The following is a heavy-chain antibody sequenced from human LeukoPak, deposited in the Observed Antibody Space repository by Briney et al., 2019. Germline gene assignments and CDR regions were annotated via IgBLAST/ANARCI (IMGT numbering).Heavy chain of an antibody. CDR1: GGSISSYY. CDR3: AGAYSSGWLGHLFFDY. Sequence: SETLSLTCTVSGGSISSYYWSWIRQPPGKGLEWIGYIYYSGSTNYNPSLKSRVTISVDTSKNQFSLKLSSVTAADTAVYYCAGAYSSGWLGHLFFDYWGQGTLVTVSS. CDR2: IYYSGST. D-gene: IGHD6-19*01. J-gene: IGHJ4*02. V-gene: IGHV4-59*12.